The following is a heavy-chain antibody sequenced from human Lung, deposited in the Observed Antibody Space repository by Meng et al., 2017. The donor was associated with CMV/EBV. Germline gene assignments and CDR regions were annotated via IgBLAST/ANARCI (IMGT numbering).Heavy chain of an antibody. CDR1: GFTFSSYS. V-gene: IGHV3-21*01. Sequence: GESLKISCAASGFTFSSYSMHWVRQAPGKGLEWVSSISSSSSYIYYADSVKGRFTISRDNAKNSLYLQMNSLRAEDTAVYYCARTTASLGRLLLFDYWGQGTLVTVSS. D-gene: IGHD3-10*01. CDR2: ISSSSSYI. CDR3: ARTTASLGRLLLFDY. J-gene: IGHJ4*02.